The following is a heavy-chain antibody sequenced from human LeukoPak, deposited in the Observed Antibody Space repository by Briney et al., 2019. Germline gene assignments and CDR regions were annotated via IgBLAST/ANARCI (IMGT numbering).Heavy chain of an antibody. J-gene: IGHJ3*02. V-gene: IGHV4-61*08. Sequence: PSQTLSLTCTVSGDSISSGVYFWSWIRQPPGKGLEWIGYIYYSGSTNYNPSLKSRVTISVDTSKNQFSLKLSSVTAADTAVYYCARVGATYDAFDIWGQGTMVTVSS. CDR2: IYYSGST. CDR3: ARVGATYDAFDI. D-gene: IGHD1-26*01. CDR1: GDSISSGVYF.